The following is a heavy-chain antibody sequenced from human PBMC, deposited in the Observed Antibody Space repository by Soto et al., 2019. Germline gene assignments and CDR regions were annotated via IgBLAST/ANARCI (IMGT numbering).Heavy chain of an antibody. Sequence: ASVKVSCKASGYTFTGYYMHWVRQAPGQGLEWMGWINPNSGGTNYAQKFQGRVTMTRDTSISTAYMELGRLRSDDTAVYYCARDHLYCSGGSCYLDPWGQGTLVTVSS. D-gene: IGHD2-15*01. CDR3: ARDHLYCSGGSCYLDP. V-gene: IGHV1-2*02. J-gene: IGHJ5*02. CDR1: GYTFTGYY. CDR2: INPNSGGT.